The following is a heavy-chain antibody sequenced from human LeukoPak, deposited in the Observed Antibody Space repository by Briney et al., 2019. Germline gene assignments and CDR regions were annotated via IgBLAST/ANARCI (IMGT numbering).Heavy chain of an antibody. CDR1: GFTFSNYW. Sequence: GGPLTLSCVASGFTFSNYWMSWFRQTPRKELEWLGNIKEDGSEKYYLDSLKGRFTISRDNTHSSVFLQMNNLRAEDTAMYYCVRDYVWWTSDPDYWGQGTLVAVSS. CDR2: IKEDGSEK. V-gene: IGHV3-7*01. D-gene: IGHD3-16*01. CDR3: VRDYVWWTSDPDY. J-gene: IGHJ4*02.